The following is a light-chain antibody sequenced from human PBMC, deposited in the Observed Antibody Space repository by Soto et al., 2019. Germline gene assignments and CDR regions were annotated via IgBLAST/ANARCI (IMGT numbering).Light chain of an antibody. V-gene: IGKV3-20*01. CDR2: DAS. J-gene: IGKJ4*01. Sequence: EILLTQSPAALSLSPGEIATLSCRASQSVSSYLAWYQQKPGQAPRLLIYDASNRATGIPDRFSGSGSGTDFTLTISRLEPEDFAVYYCQQYGSSPPVTFGGGTKVDIK. CDR1: QSVSSY. CDR3: QQYGSSPPVT.